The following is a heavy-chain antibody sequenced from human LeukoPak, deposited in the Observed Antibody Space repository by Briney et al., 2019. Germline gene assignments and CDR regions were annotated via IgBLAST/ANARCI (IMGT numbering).Heavy chain of an antibody. J-gene: IGHJ6*03. CDR3: ARYYGSGSYIPFRYYYYMDV. CDR2: IKQDGSEK. Sequence: GGSLRLSCAASGFTFSSYSMSWVRQAPGKGLEWVANIKQDGSEKYYVDSVKGRFTISRDNAKNSLYLQMNSLRAEDTAVYYCARYYGSGSYIPFRYYYYMDVWGKGTTVTVSS. D-gene: IGHD3-10*01. V-gene: IGHV3-7*01. CDR1: GFTFSSYS.